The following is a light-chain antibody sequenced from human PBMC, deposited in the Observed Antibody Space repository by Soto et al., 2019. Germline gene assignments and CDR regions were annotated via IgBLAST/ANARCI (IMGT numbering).Light chain of an antibody. CDR3: MQGLQTPLT. J-gene: IGKJ3*01. Sequence: DIVMTQSPLPLPVTPGEPASISCRSSQSLLHSNGYTYLDWYLQKPGQSPQLLIYLAFNRASGAPDRFRGSGSGTDFTLKNSRVEAEEVGVYYCMQGLQTPLTFSPGTKVDIK. CDR1: QSLLHSNGYTY. V-gene: IGKV2-28*01. CDR2: LAF.